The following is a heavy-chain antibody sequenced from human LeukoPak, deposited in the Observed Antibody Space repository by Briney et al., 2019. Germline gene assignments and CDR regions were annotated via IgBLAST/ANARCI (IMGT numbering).Heavy chain of an antibody. Sequence: ASVKVSCKASGGTFSSYAISWVRQAPGQGLEWMGRIIPILGIANYAQKFQGRVTITADKSTSTAYMELSSLRSEDTAVYYCARGVPTELYSGYDSAHFDYWGQGTLVTVSS. CDR2: IIPILGIA. CDR3: ARGVPTELYSGYDSAHFDY. V-gene: IGHV1-69*04. D-gene: IGHD5-12*01. CDR1: GGTFSSYA. J-gene: IGHJ4*02.